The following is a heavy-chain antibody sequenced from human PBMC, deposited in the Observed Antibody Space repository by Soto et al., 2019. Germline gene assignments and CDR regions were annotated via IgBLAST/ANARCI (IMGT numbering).Heavy chain of an antibody. CDR3: ARVAYDFWSGLFDP. D-gene: IGHD3-3*01. CDR1: GGSISSYY. J-gene: IGHJ5*02. Sequence: PSETLSLTCTVSGGSISSYYWSWMRQPPGKGLEWIGYIYYSGSTNYNPSLKSRVTISVDTSKNQFSLKLSSVTAADTAVYYCARVAYDFWSGLFDPWGQGTLVTVSS. V-gene: IGHV4-59*01. CDR2: IYYSGST.